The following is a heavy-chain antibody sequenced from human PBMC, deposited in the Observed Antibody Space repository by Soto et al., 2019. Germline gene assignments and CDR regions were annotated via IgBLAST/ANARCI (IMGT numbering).Heavy chain of an antibody. Sequence: SGGSLRLSCAASGFTLSTYVTSWHSWVRQAPGKGLEWVSTISDSAGSTYYADSVKGRFTFSRDNSKTIVYLQMNSLRAEDTAVYYCTCGGLYGMDVWGQGTTVTVSS. V-gene: IGHV3-23*01. CDR1: GFTLSTYV. CDR2: ISDSAGST. CDR3: TCGGLYGMDV. D-gene: IGHD3-16*01. J-gene: IGHJ6*02.